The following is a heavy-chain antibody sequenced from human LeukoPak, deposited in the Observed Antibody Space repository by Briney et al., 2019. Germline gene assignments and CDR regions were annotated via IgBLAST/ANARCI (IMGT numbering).Heavy chain of an antibody. J-gene: IGHJ4*02. CDR3: ARGGPYHGWDY. Sequence: ASVKVSCKASGYTFSSYYMHWARQAPGQGLEWVGRIDPNGSSTIYARNLQGRVTMTSDTSTSTVYMELSSLRSEDTAVYYCARGGPYHGWDYWGQGTLVTVSS. D-gene: IGHD2-15*01. CDR2: IDPNGSST. CDR1: GYTFSSYY. V-gene: IGHV1-46*01.